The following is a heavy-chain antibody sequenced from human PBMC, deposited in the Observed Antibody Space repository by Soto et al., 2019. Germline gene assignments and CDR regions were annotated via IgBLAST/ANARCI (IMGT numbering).Heavy chain of an antibody. CDR1: GYRFDNYW. CDR3: ARQLGLNSGTDEGHFDY. V-gene: IGHV5-51*01. Sequence: PGESLKISCNGSGYRFDNYWIGWVRQMSGKGLEWMGNIYPSDSDTIYSPSFQGQVTISADKSITTAYLQGSSLRASDTAIYYWARQLGLNSGTDEGHFDYWGQGTRVTVSS. D-gene: IGHD1-26*01. CDR2: IYPSDSDT. J-gene: IGHJ4*02.